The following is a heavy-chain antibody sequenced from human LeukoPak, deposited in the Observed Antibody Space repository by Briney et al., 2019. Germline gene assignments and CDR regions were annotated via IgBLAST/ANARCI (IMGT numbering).Heavy chain of an antibody. CDR1: GGTFSKNA. J-gene: IGHJ6*02. V-gene: IGHV1-69*04. CDR2: IIPIVGIA. CDR3: ARVQAVGVPVAIDAYYDYGMDV. Sequence: SVKVSCKASGGTFSKNAISWVRQAPGQGLEWMGRIIPIVGIAHSAQRFQGRLTITADTSSNTAHMGLSGLRSEDTAVYDCARVQAVGVPVAIDAYYDYGMDVWGQGTTVTVSS. D-gene: IGHD2-2*02.